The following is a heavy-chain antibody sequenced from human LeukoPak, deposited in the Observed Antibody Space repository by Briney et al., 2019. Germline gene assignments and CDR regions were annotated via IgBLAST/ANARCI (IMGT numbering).Heavy chain of an antibody. J-gene: IGHJ3*02. CDR1: GFTVSSYA. Sequence: GGSLRLSCAASGFTVSSYAMSWVRQAPAKGLEWVSAISGSDDVTYHADSVKGRFTISRDRSKHTLYLQMNGLRDEDTAVYHCAKSRSIADAFNIWGQGAMVTVSS. D-gene: IGHD2/OR15-2a*01. V-gene: IGHV3-23*01. CDR3: AKSRSIADAFNI. CDR2: ISGSDDVT.